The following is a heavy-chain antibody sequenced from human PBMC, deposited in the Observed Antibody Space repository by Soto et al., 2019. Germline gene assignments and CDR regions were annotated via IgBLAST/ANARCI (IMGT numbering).Heavy chain of an antibody. CDR1: GCSFTSYW. V-gene: IGHV5-51*01. Sequence: PGESLKISCKGSGCSFTSYWIGWVRQMPGKGLEWMGIIYPGDSDTRYSPSFQGQVTISADKSISTAYLQWSSLKASDTAMYYCARHVSVAGGGYYYGMDVWGQGTTVTVSS. CDR3: ARHVSVAGGGYYYGMDV. J-gene: IGHJ6*02. CDR2: IYPGDSDT. D-gene: IGHD6-19*01.